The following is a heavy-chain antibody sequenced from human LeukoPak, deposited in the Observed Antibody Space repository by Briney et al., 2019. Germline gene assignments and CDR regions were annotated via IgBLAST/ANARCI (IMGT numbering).Heavy chain of an antibody. CDR2: IIPIFGTA. Sequence: SVKVSCKASGGTFSSYAISWVRPAPGQGLEWMGGIIPIFGTANYAQKFQGRVTITADESASTAYMELSSLRSVDTAVYYCARSTNSRPYYYGSGNYFDYWGQGTLVTVSS. J-gene: IGHJ4*02. CDR1: GGTFSSYA. V-gene: IGHV1-69*13. D-gene: IGHD3-10*01. CDR3: ARSTNSRPYYYGSGNYFDY.